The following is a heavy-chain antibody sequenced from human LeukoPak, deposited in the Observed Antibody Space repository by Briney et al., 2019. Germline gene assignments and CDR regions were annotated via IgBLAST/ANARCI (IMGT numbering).Heavy chain of an antibody. Sequence: GGSLRLSCAAPGFTFSSYAMHWVRQAPGKGLEWVAVISYDGSNKYYADSVKGRFTISRDNSKNTLYLQMNSLRAEDTAVYYCARVTYVTATKVGGSDYWGQGTLVTVSS. J-gene: IGHJ4*02. D-gene: IGHD2-21*02. V-gene: IGHV3-30-3*01. CDR1: GFTFSSYA. CDR3: ARVTYVTATKVGGSDY. CDR2: ISYDGSNK.